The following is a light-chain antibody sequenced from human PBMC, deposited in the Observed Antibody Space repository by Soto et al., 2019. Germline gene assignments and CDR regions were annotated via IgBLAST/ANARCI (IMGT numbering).Light chain of an antibody. V-gene: IGKV4-1*01. CDR3: QQYFTTPRLG. Sequence: DILMTQSPDSLAVSLGEGATINCKSSQSVLYIPTNKNYLAWYQQKPGQPPKLLIYWASTRESGVPDRFSGSGSGTDFTLTISSLQAEDVAVYYCQQYFTTPRLGFGGGTKVEIK. CDR1: QSVLYIPTNKNY. J-gene: IGKJ4*01. CDR2: WAS.